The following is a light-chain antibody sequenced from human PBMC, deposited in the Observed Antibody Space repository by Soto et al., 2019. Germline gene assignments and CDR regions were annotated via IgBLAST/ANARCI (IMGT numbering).Light chain of an antibody. CDR1: QSVSSN. CDR2: GAS. CDR3: QQRSNWPPAIT. Sequence: EMVMTQSPATLSVSPGDRATFSCRASQSVSSNLAWYQQKPGQAPRLLIYGASSRATGIPARFSGSGSGTDFTLTISSLEPEDFAVYYCQQRSNWPPAITIGQGTRLEIK. V-gene: IGKV3-11*01. J-gene: IGKJ5*01.